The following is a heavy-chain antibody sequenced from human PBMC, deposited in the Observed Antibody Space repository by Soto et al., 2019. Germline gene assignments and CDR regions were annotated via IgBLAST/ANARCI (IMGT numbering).Heavy chain of an antibody. CDR3: ATDVTRGYSYGPADY. D-gene: IGHD5-18*01. CDR2: ISHDGSTG. Sequence: QEQLVESGGGVVQPGTSLRLSCAASGFTFSDYDMHWVRQAPGKGLEWVAVISHDGSTGYYTDSVKGRFTISRDNPKYTAFLQMSSLRPDDAAVYYCATDVTRGYSYGPADYWCQGTLVTVSS. J-gene: IGHJ4*02. CDR1: GFTFSDYD. V-gene: IGHV3-30*03.